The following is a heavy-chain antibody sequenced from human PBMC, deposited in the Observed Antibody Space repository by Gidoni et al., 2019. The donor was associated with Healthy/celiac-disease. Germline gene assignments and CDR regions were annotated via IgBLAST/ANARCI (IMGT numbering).Heavy chain of an antibody. V-gene: IGHV4-61*02. Sequence: QVQLQESGPGLVNPSQTLSLTCTVSGGSISSGSYYWSWIRQPAGKGLEWIGRIYPSGSTNYNPSLKSRVTISVDTSKNQFSLKLSSVTAADTAVYYCASGAGYYYYGMDVWGQGTTVTVSS. J-gene: IGHJ6*02. CDR2: IYPSGST. CDR3: ASGAGYYYYGMDV. CDR1: GGSISSGSYY. D-gene: IGHD1-26*01.